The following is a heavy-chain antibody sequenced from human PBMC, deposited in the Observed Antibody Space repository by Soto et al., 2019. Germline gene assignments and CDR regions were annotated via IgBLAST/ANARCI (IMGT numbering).Heavy chain of an antibody. Sequence: QVQLVQSGAEVKKPGASVKVSCKASGYTFTSYDINWVRQATGQGLEWMGWMNPNSGNRGYAQKFQGRVTMTRNTSISTAYMELSSLRSEDTAVYYCARVDETYGDYPIDYWGQGTLVTVSS. CDR3: ARVDETYGDYPIDY. D-gene: IGHD4-17*01. CDR1: GYTFTSYD. V-gene: IGHV1-8*01. CDR2: MNPNSGNR. J-gene: IGHJ4*02.